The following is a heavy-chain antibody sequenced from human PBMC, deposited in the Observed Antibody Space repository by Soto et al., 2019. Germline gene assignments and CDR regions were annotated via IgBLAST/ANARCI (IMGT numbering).Heavy chain of an antibody. CDR1: GFTFSSYE. CDR2: ISSSGSTI. CDR3: ARLYSYGFDY. J-gene: IGHJ4*02. Sequence: PGGSLRLSCAASGFTFSSYEMNWVRQAPGKGLEWVSYISSSGSTIYYADSVKGRFTISRDNAKNSLYLQMNSLRAEDTAVYYCARLYSYGFDYWGQGTLVTVSS. D-gene: IGHD5-18*01. V-gene: IGHV3-48*03.